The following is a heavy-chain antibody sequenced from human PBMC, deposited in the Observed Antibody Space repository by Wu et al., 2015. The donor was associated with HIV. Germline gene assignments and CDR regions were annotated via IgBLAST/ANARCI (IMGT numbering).Heavy chain of an antibody. CDR1: GGTFSSYA. CDR3: ARDHIVATTVPRYYYYGMDV. Sequence: QVQLVQSGAEVKKPGSSVKVSCKASGGTFSSYAISWVRQAPGQGLEWMGGIIPIFGTANYAQKFQGRVTITTDESTSTAYMELSSLRSEDTAVYYCARDHIVATTVPRYYYYGMDVWGQGDHGHRLL. D-gene: IGHD5-12*01. J-gene: IGHJ6*02. V-gene: IGHV1-69*05. CDR2: IIPIFGTA.